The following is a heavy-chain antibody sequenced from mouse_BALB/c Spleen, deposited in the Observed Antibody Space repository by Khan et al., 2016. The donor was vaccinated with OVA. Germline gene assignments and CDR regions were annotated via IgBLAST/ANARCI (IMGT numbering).Heavy chain of an antibody. Sequence: QVQLKQSGPGLVQPSQSLSITCTVSGFSLTTYGVHWVRQSPGKGLEWLGVIWSGGTTDYNAAFISRLSISKDNSKSQVFFKMNSLQADDTAMYYCARKSYMYDFTYWGQGTLVTVSA. CDR2: IWSGGTT. D-gene: IGHD2-14*01. V-gene: IGHV2-2*01. CDR3: ARKSYMYDFTY. J-gene: IGHJ3*01. CDR1: GFSLTTYG.